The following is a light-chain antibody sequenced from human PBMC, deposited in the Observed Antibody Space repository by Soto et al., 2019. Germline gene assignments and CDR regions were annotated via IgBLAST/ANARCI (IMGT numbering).Light chain of an antibody. CDR1: QSISSW. V-gene: IGKV1-5*01. CDR2: DAS. CDR3: QQYNSYPF. J-gene: IGKJ3*01. Sequence: DIQMTQSPSTLSASVGDRVTITCRASQSISSWLAWYQQKPGKAPKLLIYDASSLESGVPSRFSSSGSGTEFTLTISSLQPDDFATYYCQQYNSYPFFGPGTKVDIK.